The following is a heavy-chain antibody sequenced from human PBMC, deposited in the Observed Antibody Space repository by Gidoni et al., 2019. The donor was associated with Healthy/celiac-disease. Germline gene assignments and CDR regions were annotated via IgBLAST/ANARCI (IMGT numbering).Heavy chain of an antibody. V-gene: IGHV3-53*02. CDR2: IYSGGST. CDR3: ARAVAATLDHYFDY. J-gene: IGHJ4*02. Sequence: EVQLVETGGGLIQPGGSLRLSCAASGFTVSSNYMSWVRQAPGQGLEWVSVIYSGGSTYYADSVKGRFTISRDNSKNTLYLQMNSLRAEDTAVYYCARAVAATLDHYFDYWGQGTLVTVSS. D-gene: IGHD6-19*01. CDR1: GFTVSSNY.